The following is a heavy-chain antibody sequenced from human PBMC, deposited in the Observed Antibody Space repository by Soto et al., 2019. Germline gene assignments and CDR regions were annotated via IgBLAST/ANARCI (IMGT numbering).Heavy chain of an antibody. CDR3: ARRARPDFYYMDV. CDR2: ISSNGVGT. V-gene: IGHV3-64*01. D-gene: IGHD6-6*01. Sequence: GGSLRLSCAASGFTLSGYAMDWVRQAPGKGLEYVSGISSNGVGTYYANSAQGRFTISRDNSKNTVYLQMGSLRPEDMAVYYCARRARPDFYYMDVWGKGTTVTVS. CDR1: GFTLSGYA. J-gene: IGHJ6*03.